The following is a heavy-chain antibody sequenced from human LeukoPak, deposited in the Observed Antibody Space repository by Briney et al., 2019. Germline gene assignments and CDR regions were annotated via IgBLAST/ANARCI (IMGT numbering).Heavy chain of an antibody. CDR3: AGTRRYCSGGSCYNWFDP. J-gene: IGHJ5*02. CDR1: GDSISSDTYY. V-gene: IGHV4-61*02. Sequence: PSQTLSLTCTVSGDSISSDTYYWTWIRQPAGKGLEWIGRIYASGSTTYNASLKSRVTISLDTSKSHFSPKLSSVTAADTAVYYCAGTRRYCSGGSCYNWFDPWGQGTLVTVSS. D-gene: IGHD2-15*01. CDR2: IYASGST.